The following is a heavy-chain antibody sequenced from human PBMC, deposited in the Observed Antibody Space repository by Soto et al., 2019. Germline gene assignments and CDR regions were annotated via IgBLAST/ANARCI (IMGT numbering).Heavy chain of an antibody. CDR1: GSIFTDYG. Sequence: GGPLRLSSASSGSIFTDYGMHWVRQAPGKGLEWVAVIWFDGSNKYYADSVKGRFTISRDNSKNMLYLQMNSLRAEDTAVYYCAKPLPALWGSNWFDPWGQGTLVTVSS. CDR2: IWFDGSNK. CDR3: AKPLPALWGSNWFDP. D-gene: IGHD3-16*01. V-gene: IGHV3-33*06. J-gene: IGHJ5*02.